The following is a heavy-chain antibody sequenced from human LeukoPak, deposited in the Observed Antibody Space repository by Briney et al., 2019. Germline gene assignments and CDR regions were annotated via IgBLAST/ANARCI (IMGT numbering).Heavy chain of an antibody. D-gene: IGHD4-11*01. CDR3: ARGETTSPFDY. CDR2: IYYSGST. Sequence: PSETLSLTCTVSGGSISSYYWSWIRQPPGKGLEWIGYIYYSGSTNYNPSLKSRVTISVDRSKNQFSLKLSSVTAADTAVYYCARGETTSPFDYWGQGTLVTVSS. CDR1: GGSISSYY. V-gene: IGHV4-59*12. J-gene: IGHJ4*02.